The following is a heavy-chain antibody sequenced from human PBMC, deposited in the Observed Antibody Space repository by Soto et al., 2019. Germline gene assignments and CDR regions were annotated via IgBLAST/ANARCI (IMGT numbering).Heavy chain of an antibody. D-gene: IGHD6-19*01. CDR3: AGTRIAVAAPFDY. J-gene: IGHJ4*02. Sequence: LSLTCAVYGGSFSGYYWSWIRQPPGKGLEWIGEINHSGSTNYNPSLKSRVTISVDTSKNQFSLKLSSVTAADTAVYYCAGTRIAVAAPFDYWGQGTLVTVSS. V-gene: IGHV4-34*01. CDR1: GGSFSGYY. CDR2: INHSGST.